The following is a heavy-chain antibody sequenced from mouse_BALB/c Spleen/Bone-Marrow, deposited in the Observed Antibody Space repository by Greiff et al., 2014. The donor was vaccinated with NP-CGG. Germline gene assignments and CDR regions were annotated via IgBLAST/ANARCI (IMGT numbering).Heavy chain of an antibody. V-gene: IGHV14-4*02. Sequence: VQLKESGAELVRSGASVKLSCTASGFNIKDYYMQWVKQRPEQGLEWIGWIDPENGDTEYAPKFQGKATMTAGTSSNTAYLQLSSLTSEDTAVYYCNGGYYEAWFAYWGQGTLVTVSA. CDR3: NGGYYEAWFAY. D-gene: IGHD2-3*01. CDR2: IDPENGDT. J-gene: IGHJ3*01. CDR1: GFNIKDYY.